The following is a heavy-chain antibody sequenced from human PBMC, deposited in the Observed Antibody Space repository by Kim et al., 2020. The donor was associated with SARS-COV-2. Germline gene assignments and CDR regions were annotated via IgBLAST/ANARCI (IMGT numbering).Heavy chain of an antibody. CDR3: AVNDILTGTAYDAFDI. CDR2: FYPGDSDT. D-gene: IGHD3-9*01. CDR1: GYSFTSYW. V-gene: IGHV5-51*01. Sequence: GESLKISCKGSGYSFTSYWIAWVRQMPGKGLEWMGIFYPGDSDTTYSPSFQGQVTFSADKSISTAYVQWNSLKASDTAMYYCAVNDILTGTAYDAFDIWGQGTMVTVSS. J-gene: IGHJ3*02.